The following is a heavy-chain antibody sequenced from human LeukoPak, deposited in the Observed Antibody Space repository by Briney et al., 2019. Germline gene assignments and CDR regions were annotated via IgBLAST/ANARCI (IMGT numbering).Heavy chain of an antibody. CDR1: GGTFSSYA. CDR2: IIPIFGTA. V-gene: IGHV1-69*13. J-gene: IGHJ6*02. CDR3: ARGERLYFDPEQDYYYYYGMDV. D-gene: IGHD3-9*01. Sequence: SVNVSCKASGGTFSSYAISWVRQAPGQGLEWMGGIIPIFGTANYAQKFQGRVTITADESTSTAYMELSSLRSEDTAVYYCARGERLYFDPEQDYYYYYGMDVWGQGTTVTVSS.